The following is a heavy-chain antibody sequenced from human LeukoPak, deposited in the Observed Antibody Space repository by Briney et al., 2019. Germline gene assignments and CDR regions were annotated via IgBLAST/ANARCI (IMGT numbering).Heavy chain of an antibody. CDR1: GFTFSTYA. J-gene: IGHJ4*02. Sequence: GGSLRLSCAASGFTFSTYAMHWVRQAPGEGLEWVAVIWYDGSNKYYADSVKGRFTISRDNSKNTLYLQMNSLRDDDTAVYYCVRGVGVSRFNYLDSWGQGTLVIVSS. V-gene: IGHV3-33*01. CDR3: VRGVGVSRFNYLDS. CDR2: IWYDGSNK. D-gene: IGHD6-13*01.